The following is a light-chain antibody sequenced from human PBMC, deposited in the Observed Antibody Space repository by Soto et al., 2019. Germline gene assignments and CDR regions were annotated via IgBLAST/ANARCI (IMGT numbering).Light chain of an antibody. V-gene: IGLV1-44*01. Sequence: QSVLTQPPSASGTPGQRVTISCSGSSSNIGSNTVNWYQQLPGTAPKLLIYSHNQRPSGVPDRFSASKSGTSASLAISGLQSEDEADYYCAAWDDSLNGYVFGTGTKVTVL. J-gene: IGLJ1*01. CDR1: SSNIGSNT. CDR2: SHN. CDR3: AAWDDSLNGYV.